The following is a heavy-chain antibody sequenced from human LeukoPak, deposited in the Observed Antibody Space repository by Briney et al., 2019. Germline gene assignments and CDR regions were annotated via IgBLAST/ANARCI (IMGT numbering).Heavy chain of an antibody. Sequence: PVASVRVSCKASGYTFTSYGISWVRQAPGQGLEWMGWISAYNGNTNYAQKLQGRVTMTTDTSTSTAYMELRGLRSDDTAVYYCARGGRKSGYSSINGDFWGQGTLVAVSS. CDR3: ARGGRKSGYSSINGDF. CDR1: GYTFTSYG. J-gene: IGHJ4*02. CDR2: ISAYNGNT. D-gene: IGHD3-22*01. V-gene: IGHV1-18*01.